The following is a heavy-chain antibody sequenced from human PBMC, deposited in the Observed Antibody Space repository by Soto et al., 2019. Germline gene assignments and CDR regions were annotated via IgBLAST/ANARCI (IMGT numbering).Heavy chain of an antibody. V-gene: IGHV1-8*01. CDR3: ARDITMVRGVMSDP. CDR1: GYTFTSYD. CDR2: MNPNSGNT. Sequence: ASVKVSCKASGYTFTSYDINWVRQATGQGLEWMGWMNPNSGNTGYAQKFQGRVTMTRNTSISTAYMELSSLRSEDTAVYYCARDITMVRGVMSDPWGQGTLVTVTS. D-gene: IGHD3-10*01. J-gene: IGHJ5*02.